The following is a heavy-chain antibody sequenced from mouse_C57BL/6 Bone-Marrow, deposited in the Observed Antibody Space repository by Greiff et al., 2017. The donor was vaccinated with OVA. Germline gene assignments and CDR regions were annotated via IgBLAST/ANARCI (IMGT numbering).Heavy chain of an antibody. CDR2: IDPENGDT. V-gene: IGHV14-4*01. CDR1: GFNIKDDY. J-gene: IGHJ2*01. CDR3: TSYSNFDY. D-gene: IGHD2-5*01. Sequence: EVQLVESGAELVRPGASVKLSCTASGFNIKDDYMHWVKQRPEQGLEWIGWIDPENGDTEYASKFQGKATITADTSSNTAYLQLSSLTSEDTAVYYCTSYSNFDYWGQGTTLTVSS.